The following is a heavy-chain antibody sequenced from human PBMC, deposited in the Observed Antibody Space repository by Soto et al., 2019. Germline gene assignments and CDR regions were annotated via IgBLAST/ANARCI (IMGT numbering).Heavy chain of an antibody. CDR1: GYRFTTWS. D-gene: IGHD1-26*01. CDR3: TRSGRNGYYGMDV. CDR2: IYPGDSDT. J-gene: IGHJ6*02. Sequence: PGESLKISCTGSGYRFTTWSIGCVRQMPGKGLEWMGVIYPGDSDTRYSPSFQGRVIISADKSINTAHLQWSSLKASDTAMYFCTRSGRNGYYGMDVWGQGTTVTVSS. V-gene: IGHV5-51*01.